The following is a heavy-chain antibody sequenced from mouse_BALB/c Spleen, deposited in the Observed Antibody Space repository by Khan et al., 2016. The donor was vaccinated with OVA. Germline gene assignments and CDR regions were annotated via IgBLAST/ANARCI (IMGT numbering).Heavy chain of an antibody. J-gene: IGHJ3*01. Sequence: EVELVESGGGLVKPGGSLKLSCAASGFTFSNYAMSWVRQSPEKRLEWVASIGSGDSTYYLDTVKGRFTISRDNARNILYLRMSSLRSEDTAMYYCARDYWFTYWGQGTLVTVSA. V-gene: IGHV5-6-5*01. CDR2: IGSGDST. CDR3: ARDYWFTY. CDR1: GFTFSNYA.